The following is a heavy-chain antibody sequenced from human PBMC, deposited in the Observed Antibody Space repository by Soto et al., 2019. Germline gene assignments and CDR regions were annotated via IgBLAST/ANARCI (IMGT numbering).Heavy chain of an antibody. D-gene: IGHD3-10*01. J-gene: IGHJ6*02. Sequence: QVQLVQSGAEVKKPGSSVKVSCKASGGTFSRYAFSWVRQAPGQGLEWMGGIVPIYGTRGFAQKFQGRLTITADEPTRTAYMELSSLRSEDTAVYYCASDLDYYGSGSHYYYGMGVWGQGTTVTVSS. CDR2: IVPIYGTR. CDR3: ASDLDYYGSGSHYYYGMGV. CDR1: GGTFSRYA. V-gene: IGHV1-69*01.